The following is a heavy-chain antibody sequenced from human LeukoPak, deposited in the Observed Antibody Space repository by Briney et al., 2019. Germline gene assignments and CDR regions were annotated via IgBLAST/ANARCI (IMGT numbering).Heavy chain of an antibody. Sequence: PSETLCLTCAVSGGSLSSYYWSWIRQPPGKGLEWIGRIYTSGSTNYNPSLKSRVTMSVDTSNNQFSLKLSSVTAADTAVYYCARERRYPIVGATNYYYYYMDVWGKGTTVTVSS. CDR3: ARERRYPIVGATNYYYYYMDV. J-gene: IGHJ6*03. V-gene: IGHV4-4*07. CDR2: IYTSGST. CDR1: GGSLSSYY. D-gene: IGHD1-26*01.